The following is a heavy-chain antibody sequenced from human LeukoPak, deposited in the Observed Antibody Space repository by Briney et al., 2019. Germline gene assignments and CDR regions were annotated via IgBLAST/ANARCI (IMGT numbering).Heavy chain of an antibody. V-gene: IGHV4-39*01. Sequence: SETLSLTCTASGDSITGSSYYWGWIRQPPGKGLEWIGSIFYSGIASYNPSLKSRVTISVDTSKNQFSLKLRSVTAADTAVYYCARLDGWMTSIFYWGQGILVTVSS. CDR1: GDSITGSSYY. CDR2: IFYSGIA. CDR3: ARLDGWMTSIFY. J-gene: IGHJ4*02. D-gene: IGHD3-3*01.